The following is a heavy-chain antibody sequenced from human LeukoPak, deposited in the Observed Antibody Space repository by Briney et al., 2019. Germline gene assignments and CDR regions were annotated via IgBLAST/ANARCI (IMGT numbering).Heavy chain of an antibody. CDR2: IRPSSGET. J-gene: IGHJ6*03. CDR3: AREPKVSGYYNYMDV. CDR1: GYTFSDYY. D-gene: IGHD5/OR15-5a*01. V-gene: IGHV1-2*06. Sequence: ASVKVSCKASGYTFSDYYIHWGRQAPGEGLEWMGLIRPSSGETNYAEKFPGRVTMTCATSISTVYLELSRLTSDDTAVYYCAREPKVSGYYNYMDVWGRGTDVTVSS.